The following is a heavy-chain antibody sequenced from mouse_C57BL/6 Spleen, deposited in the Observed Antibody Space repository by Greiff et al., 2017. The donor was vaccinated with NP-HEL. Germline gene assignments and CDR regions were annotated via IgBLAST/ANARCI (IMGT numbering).Heavy chain of an antibody. Sequence: QVQLQQSGPELVKPGASVKISCKASGYAFSSSWMNWVKQRPGKGLEWIGRIYPGDGDTNYNGKFKGKATLTADKSSSAAYMQLSSLTSEDSAVYFCARWGWDYFDYWGQGTTLTVSS. CDR2: IYPGDGDT. CDR3: ARWGWDYFDY. V-gene: IGHV1-82*01. D-gene: IGHD3-3*01. J-gene: IGHJ2*01. CDR1: GYAFSSSW.